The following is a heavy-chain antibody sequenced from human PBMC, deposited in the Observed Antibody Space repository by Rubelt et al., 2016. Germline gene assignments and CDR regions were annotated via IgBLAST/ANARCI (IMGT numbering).Heavy chain of an antibody. V-gene: IGHV4-59*10. CDR3: ARDSGGGYYYYYNGMDV. D-gene: IGHD5-12*01. Sequence: QVQLQQWGAGLLKPSETLSLTCTVSGGSISSYYWSWIRQPAGKGLEWIGRIYSSGITNYNPSLKSRVIMSVDTSKNQFSLRLSDVTDAETAVYYWARDSGGGYYYYYNGMDVWGQGTTVTVSS. CDR2: IYSSGIT. CDR1: GGSISSYY. J-gene: IGHJ6*02.